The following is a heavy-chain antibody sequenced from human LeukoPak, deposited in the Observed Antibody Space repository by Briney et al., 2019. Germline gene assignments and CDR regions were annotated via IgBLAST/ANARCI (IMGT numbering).Heavy chain of an antibody. CDR2: ISGSGGST. V-gene: IGHV3-23*01. J-gene: IGHJ6*03. Sequence: PGGSLRLSCAASGFTFSSYAMSWVRQAPGKGLEWVSAISGSGGSTYYADSVKGRFTISGDNSKNTLYLQMNSLRAEDTAVYYCANLDYYYYYMDVWGKGTTVTVSS. CDR3: ANLDYYYYYMDV. CDR1: GFTFSSYA.